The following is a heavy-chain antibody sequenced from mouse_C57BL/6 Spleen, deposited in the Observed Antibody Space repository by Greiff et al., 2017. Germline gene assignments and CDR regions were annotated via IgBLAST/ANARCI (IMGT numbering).Heavy chain of an antibody. CDR1: GFSFNTYA. CDR2: IRSKSNNYAT. J-gene: IGHJ2*01. V-gene: IGHV10-1*01. CDR3: VRHVFFDY. Sequence: EPGGGLVQPKGSLKLSCAASGFSFNTYAMNWVRQAPGKGLEWVARIRSKSNNYATYYADSVKDRFTISRDDSESMLYLQMDNLKTEDTAMYYCVRHVFFDYWGQGTTLTVSS.